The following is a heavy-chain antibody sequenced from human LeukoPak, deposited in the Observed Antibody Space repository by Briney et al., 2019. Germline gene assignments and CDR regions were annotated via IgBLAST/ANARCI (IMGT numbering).Heavy chain of an antibody. D-gene: IGHD4-17*01. CDR2: IYSGGAT. CDR3: ARAQQTDFGVGAMDV. CDR1: EFNVGNSF. J-gene: IGHJ6*02. V-gene: IGHV3-66*01. Sequence: GGSLRLSCTASEFNVGNSFIHWVRQAPGKGLEWVSVIYSGGATYFTDSVKGRFSISRDIFKNTVYLQMNSLRVDDTAVFYCARAQQTDFGVGAMDVWGQRTTVTVSS.